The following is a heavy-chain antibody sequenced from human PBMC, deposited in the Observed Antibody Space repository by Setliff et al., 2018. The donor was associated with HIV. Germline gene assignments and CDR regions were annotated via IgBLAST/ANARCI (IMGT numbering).Heavy chain of an antibody. Sequence: GASVKVSCKTSGDTFTSYDINWVRQAAGHGLEWMGWMTPYSGNTGYAQKFQGRVSMTRNTSISTAYMELSSLRSEDTAVYYCARARGSVGYYGSGTMYHMDVWGKGTTVTVSS. J-gene: IGHJ6*03. D-gene: IGHD3-10*01. CDR1: GDTFTSYD. CDR3: ARARGSVGYYGSGTMYHMDV. CDR2: MTPYSGNT. V-gene: IGHV1-8*02.